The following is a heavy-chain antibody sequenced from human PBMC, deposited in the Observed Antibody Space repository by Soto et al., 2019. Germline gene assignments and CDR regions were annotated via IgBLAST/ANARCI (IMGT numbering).Heavy chain of an antibody. CDR2: MNPSSGNT. Sequence: ASVKVSCKASGYTFTSYDINWVRQATGQGLEWMGWMNPSSGNTGYAQKFQGRVTMTRNTSISTAYMELSSLRSEDTAVYYCARMALHSRYYCMDVWGKGTTVTVSS. J-gene: IGHJ6*03. V-gene: IGHV1-8*01. CDR1: GYTFTSYD. D-gene: IGHD1-26*01. CDR3: ARMALHSRYYCMDV.